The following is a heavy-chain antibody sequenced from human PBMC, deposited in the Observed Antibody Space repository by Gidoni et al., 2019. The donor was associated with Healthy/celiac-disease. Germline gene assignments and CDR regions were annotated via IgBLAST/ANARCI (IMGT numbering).Heavy chain of an antibody. CDR3: ARQGPGIVVVPAAIYY. CDR2: IYYSGST. CDR1: GGSISSSSYY. V-gene: IGHV4-39*01. D-gene: IGHD2-2*02. Sequence: QLQLQESGPGLVKPSETLSLTCTVSGGSISSSSYYWGWIRQPPGKGLEWIGSIYYSGSTYYNPSLKSRVTISVDTSKNQFSLKLSSVTAADTAVYYCARQGPGIVVVPAAIYYWGQGTLVTVSS. J-gene: IGHJ4*02.